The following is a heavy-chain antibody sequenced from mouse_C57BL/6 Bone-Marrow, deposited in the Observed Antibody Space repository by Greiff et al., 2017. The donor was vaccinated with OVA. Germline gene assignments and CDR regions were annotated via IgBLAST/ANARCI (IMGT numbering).Heavy chain of an antibody. CDR1: GYTFTDYY. Sequence: VQLQQSGPELVKPGASVKISCKASGYTFTDYYMNWVKQSHGKSLEWIGDINPNNGGTSYNQKFKGKATLTVDKSSSTAYMELRSLTSEDSAVYYCARKAYGSSYGAMDYWGQGTSVTVSS. CDR2: INPNNGGT. D-gene: IGHD1-1*01. J-gene: IGHJ4*01. CDR3: ARKAYGSSYGAMDY. V-gene: IGHV1-26*01.